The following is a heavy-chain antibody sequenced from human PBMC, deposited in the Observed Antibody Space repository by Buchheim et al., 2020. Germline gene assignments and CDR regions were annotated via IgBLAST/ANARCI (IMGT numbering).Heavy chain of an antibody. J-gene: IGHJ4*02. CDR3: ARDRGAAAGTSPGY. Sequence: QVQLVQSGAEVKKPGASVKVSCKASGYTFTSYYVHWVRQAPGQGLEWMGIINPSGAGTSYSQKFPGRVTMTRDTSTSTVYMELSSLRSEDTAVYYCARDRGAAAGTSPGYWGQGTL. CDR1: GYTFTSYY. D-gene: IGHD6-13*01. V-gene: IGHV1-46*01. CDR2: INPSGAGT.